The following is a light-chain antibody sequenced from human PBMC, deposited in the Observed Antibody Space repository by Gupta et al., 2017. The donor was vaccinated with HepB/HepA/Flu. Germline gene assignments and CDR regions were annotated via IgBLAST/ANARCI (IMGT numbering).Light chain of an antibody. CDR1: QSGLYSSKNNNY. V-gene: IGKV4-1*01. J-gene: IGKJ5*01. CDR3: QQYYSSPLT. CDR2: WAS. Sequence: IVVNQSPDSLAGVLREKTPINCKSSQSGLYSSKNNNYLAWYQQKPGQPPKLRIYWASTRASGVPDRFSGSGSGTDFTLTISSLQAEDLAVYYCQQYYSSPLTFGQGTRLEIK.